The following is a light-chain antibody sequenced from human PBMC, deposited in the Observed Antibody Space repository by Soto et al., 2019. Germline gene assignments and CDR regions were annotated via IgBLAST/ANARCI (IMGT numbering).Light chain of an antibody. Sequence: SVLTQSASVSGSPGQAITISCTGSSSDVGNNNYVSWYQQHPGEVPKLIIFNVNNRPSGVSNRFSGSKSGNTASLTISGLQAEDEADYYCSSFTSSTTYVFGTGTKVTVL. CDR3: SSFTSSTTYV. J-gene: IGLJ1*01. CDR2: NVN. V-gene: IGLV2-14*01. CDR1: SSDVGNNNY.